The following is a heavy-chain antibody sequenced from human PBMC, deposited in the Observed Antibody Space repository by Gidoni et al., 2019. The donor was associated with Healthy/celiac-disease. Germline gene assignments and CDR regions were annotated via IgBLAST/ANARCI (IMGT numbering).Heavy chain of an antibody. V-gene: IGHV3-23*01. Sequence: EVQLLESGGGLVQPGGSLRLSCAASGFTFSSYAMSWVRQAPGKGLEWVSAISGSGGSTYYADSGKGRFTISRDNSKNTLYLQMNSLRAEDTAVYYCAKEPAESSGWRWEWYFDLWGRGTLVTVSS. CDR2: ISGSGGST. CDR3: AKEPAESSGWRWEWYFDL. CDR1: GFTFSSYA. J-gene: IGHJ2*01. D-gene: IGHD6-19*01.